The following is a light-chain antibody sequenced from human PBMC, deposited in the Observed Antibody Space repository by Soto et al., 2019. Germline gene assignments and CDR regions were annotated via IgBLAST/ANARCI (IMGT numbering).Light chain of an antibody. Sequence: DIVLTQSPGTLSLSPGERATLSCRASQSFMNNLVWYQHRPGQAPRLLIYGASSRATGIPARFRGSGSGTEFTLTISSLQPDDFATYYCQQYNSYRITFGQGTRLEIK. V-gene: IGKV3-15*01. CDR2: GAS. CDR1: QSFMNN. CDR3: QQYNSYRIT. J-gene: IGKJ5*01.